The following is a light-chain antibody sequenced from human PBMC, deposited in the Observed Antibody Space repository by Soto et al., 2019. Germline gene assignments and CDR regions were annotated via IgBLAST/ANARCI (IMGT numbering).Light chain of an antibody. V-gene: IGLV6-57*04. CDR1: SGSIGSNS. CDR2: EDD. Sequence: NFMLTQPHSVSESPGKTVTISCTRSSGSIGSNSVQWYRQRPGSAPTIVIYEDDQRPSGVPNRFAGSIDRSSNSASLTISGLQTEDEADNYCHSYDTNTVVFAGGTKLTVL. CDR3: HSYDTNTVV. J-gene: IGLJ2*01.